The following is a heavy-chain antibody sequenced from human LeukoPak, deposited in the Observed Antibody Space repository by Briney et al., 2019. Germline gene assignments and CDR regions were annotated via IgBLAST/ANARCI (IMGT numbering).Heavy chain of an antibody. D-gene: IGHD6-19*01. CDR1: GFNFNNYW. Sequence: QPGGSLKLSCTVSGFNFNNYWMHWVRQAPGKGLVWVSRMNNDGRVISYADSVKGRFTISRHNSKNTLYLQMNSLRAEDTAVYYCASAGYSSGWYPYYFDYWGQGTLVTVSS. J-gene: IGHJ4*02. V-gene: IGHV3-74*01. CDR2: MNNDGRVI. CDR3: ASAGYSSGWYPYYFDY.